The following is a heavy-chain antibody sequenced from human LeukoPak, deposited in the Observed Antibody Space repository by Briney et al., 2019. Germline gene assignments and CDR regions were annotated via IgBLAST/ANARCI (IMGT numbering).Heavy chain of an antibody. CDR2: ISGYNGKI. CDR3: ASGYYDSSGYVDY. D-gene: IGHD3-22*01. CDR1: GYTFTSYG. Sequence: ASVKVSCKASGYTFTSYGISWVRQAPGQGLEWMGWISGYNGKINYAQRFQGRVTMTTDTATSTANMEVRSLRSDDTAVYYCASGYYDSSGYVDYWGQGTLVTVSS. J-gene: IGHJ4*02. V-gene: IGHV1-18*01.